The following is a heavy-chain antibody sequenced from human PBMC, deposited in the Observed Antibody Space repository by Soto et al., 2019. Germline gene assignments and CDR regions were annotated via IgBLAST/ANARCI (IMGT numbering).Heavy chain of an antibody. V-gene: IGHV3-23*01. CDR2: ISGSGGST. D-gene: IGHD5-18*01. Sequence: EVQVLESGGGLVQPGGSLRLSCAASGFTFSSYAMSWVRQAPGKGLEWVSAISGSGGSTYYADSVKGRFTISRDNSKYTLYLQMNSLRAEDTAVYYCAKYDGQLWPPFDYWGQGTLVTVSS. CDR3: AKYDGQLWPPFDY. CDR1: GFTFSSYA. J-gene: IGHJ4*02.